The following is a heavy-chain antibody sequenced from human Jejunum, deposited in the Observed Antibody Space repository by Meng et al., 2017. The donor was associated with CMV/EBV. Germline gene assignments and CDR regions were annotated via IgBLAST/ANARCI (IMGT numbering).Heavy chain of an antibody. V-gene: IGHV3-30*02. CDR2: IRHDGSDK. CDR3: AKSVSEGLDI. Sequence: SCAASGFTFSSYAMHWVRQPPVRGLEWVAFIRHDGSDKYYADSAKGRFTVSRDNSKNTLYLQMNSLRAEDTALYYCAKSVSEGLDIWGQGTMVTVSS. CDR1: GFTFSSYA. D-gene: IGHD5/OR15-5a*01. J-gene: IGHJ3*02.